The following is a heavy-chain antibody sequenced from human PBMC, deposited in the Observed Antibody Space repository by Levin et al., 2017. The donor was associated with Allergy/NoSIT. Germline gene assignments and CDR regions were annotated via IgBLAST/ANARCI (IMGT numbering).Heavy chain of an antibody. Sequence: PGGSLRLSCAASGFTFSSYGMHWVRQAPGKGLEWVAVISYDGSNKYYADSVKGRFTISRDNSKNTLYLQMNSLRAEDTAVYYCAKVYRYSYGYHVDDAFDIWGQGTMVTVSS. CDR3: AKVYRYSYGYHVDDAFDI. CDR2: ISYDGSNK. D-gene: IGHD5-18*01. J-gene: IGHJ3*02. V-gene: IGHV3-30*18. CDR1: GFTFSSYG.